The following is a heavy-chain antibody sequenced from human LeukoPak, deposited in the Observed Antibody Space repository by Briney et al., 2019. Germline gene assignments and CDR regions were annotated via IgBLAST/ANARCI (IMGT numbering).Heavy chain of an antibody. Sequence: SETLSLTCTVSGGSISSYYWSWIRQPPGKGLEWIGYIYYSGSTNYNPSLKSRVTISVDTPKNQFSLKLSSVTAADTAVYYCARARQYYDSSGYYSYYFDYWGQGTLATVSS. D-gene: IGHD3-22*01. CDR2: IYYSGST. CDR3: ARARQYYDSSGYYSYYFDY. V-gene: IGHV4-59*01. CDR1: GGSISSYY. J-gene: IGHJ4*02.